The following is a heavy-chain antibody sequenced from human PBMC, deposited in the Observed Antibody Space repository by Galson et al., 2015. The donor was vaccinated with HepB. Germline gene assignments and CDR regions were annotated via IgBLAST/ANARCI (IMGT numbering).Heavy chain of an antibody. V-gene: IGHV1-46*01. D-gene: IGHD3-3*01. CDR2: INPSGGST. Sequence: SVKVSCKASGYTFTSYYMHWVRQAPGQGLEWMGIINPSGGSTSYAQKFQGRVTMTRDTSTSTVYMELSSLRSEDTAVYYCARPLVYDFWSGYGGMDVWGQGTTVTVSS. J-gene: IGHJ6*02. CDR1: GYTFTSYY. CDR3: ARPLVYDFWSGYGGMDV.